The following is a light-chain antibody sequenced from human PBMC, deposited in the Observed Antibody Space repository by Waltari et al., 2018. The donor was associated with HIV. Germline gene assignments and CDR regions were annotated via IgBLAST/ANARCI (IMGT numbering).Light chain of an antibody. Sequence: QSALTQPRSVSGSPGQSVTLSCTGTSSDVGGYNYVSWYQHHPGKTPKLMIYDFNKRPSGVPDRFSGSKSGNKASLTISGLQAEDEADYYCCSYAGSYTLKVFGGGTKLTVL. CDR2: DFN. V-gene: IGLV2-11*01. J-gene: IGLJ3*02. CDR3: CSYAGSYTLKV. CDR1: SSDVGGYNY.